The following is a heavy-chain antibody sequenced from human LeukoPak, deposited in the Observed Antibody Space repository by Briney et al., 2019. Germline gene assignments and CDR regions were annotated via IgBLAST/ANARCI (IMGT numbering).Heavy chain of an antibody. CDR1: GFTFSSYW. CDR2: ISGSGGSR. CDR3: AKGLSIDYGDYVNAFDI. D-gene: IGHD4-17*01. Sequence: GGSLRLSCAASGFTFSSYWMSWVRQAPGKGLEWVSAISGSGGSRGYADSVKGRFTISRDNAKNSLFLQMNSLTTEDTALYYCAKGLSIDYGDYVNAFDIWGQGTMVTVSS. V-gene: IGHV3-20*04. J-gene: IGHJ3*02.